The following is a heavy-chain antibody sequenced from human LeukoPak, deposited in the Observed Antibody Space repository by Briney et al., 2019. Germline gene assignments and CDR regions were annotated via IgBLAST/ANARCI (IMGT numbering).Heavy chain of an antibody. CDR3: ARAPAPHAFDI. J-gene: IGHJ3*02. CDR2: ISSSGSTI. Sequence: PGGSLRLSCAASGFTFSSYEMNWVRQAPGKGLEWVSYISSSGSTIYYADSVKGRFTISRDNAKNSLYLQMNSLRAEDTAVYYCARAPAPHAFDIWGQGTMVTVSS. V-gene: IGHV3-48*03. CDR1: GFTFSSYE.